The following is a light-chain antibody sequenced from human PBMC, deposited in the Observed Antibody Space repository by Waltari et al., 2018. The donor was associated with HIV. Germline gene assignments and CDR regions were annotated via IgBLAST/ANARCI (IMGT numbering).Light chain of an antibody. CDR1: ASDIGDYNY. V-gene: IGLV2-14*03. J-gene: IGLJ2*01. Sequence: QSALTQPASVSGAPGQSITISCTGTASDIGDYNYVSWYQQHPGKAPKLVIYDVSNLPSGISTRFSGSKSGTTASLTISGLQAEDEAVYYCSSYTRSTLTTAWLFGGGTRLTVL. CDR2: DVS. CDR3: SSYTRSTLTTAWL.